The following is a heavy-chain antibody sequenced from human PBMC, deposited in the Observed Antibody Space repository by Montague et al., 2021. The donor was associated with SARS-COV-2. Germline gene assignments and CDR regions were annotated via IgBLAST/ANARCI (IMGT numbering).Heavy chain of an antibody. CDR2: SYHSGTT. Sequence: SETRSLTCTVSGYSINSNYYWGWIRQPPGKGLEWIGCSYHSGTTXXHPXXXSRVTISLDTSNNHFSLKVTSVIAADTAVYYCARAPYYGPGKPYQFDYWGRGTLVTVSS. CDR3: ARAPYYGPGKPYQFDY. D-gene: IGHD3-10*01. CDR1: GYSINSNYY. V-gene: IGHV4-38-2*02. J-gene: IGHJ4*02.